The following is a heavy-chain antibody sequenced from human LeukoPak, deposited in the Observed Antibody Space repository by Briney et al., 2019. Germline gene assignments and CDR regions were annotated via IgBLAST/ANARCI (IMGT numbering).Heavy chain of an antibody. CDR1: GYFISSGDY. D-gene: IGHD2/OR15-2a*01. J-gene: IGHJ4*02. CDR3: ARAVAGKPYFFDY. V-gene: IGHV4-38-2*01. Sequence: SETLSLTCAVSGYFISSGDYWGWIRQPPGKGLEWIGSMFHSGSTYYHPSLRSRVTISIDTSKNQFSLRLSSVTAADTAVYYCARAVAGKPYFFDYWGQRTLVTVSS. CDR2: MFHSGST.